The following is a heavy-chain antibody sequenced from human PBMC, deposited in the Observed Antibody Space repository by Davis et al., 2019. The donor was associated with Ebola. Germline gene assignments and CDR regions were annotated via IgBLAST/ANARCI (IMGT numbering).Heavy chain of an antibody. J-gene: IGHJ6*02. CDR2: IYPSDSDT. CDR3: TRHFVGKLFGMDV. D-gene: IGHD4-23*01. CDR1: GYSFTSYW. V-gene: IGHV5-51*01. Sequence: GESLKISCKGSGYSFTSYWISWVRQMPGKGLEWLGIIYPSDSDTRYSPSFQGQVTISADKSISTAYLQWSSLKASDTAMYFCTRHFVGKLFGMDVWGQGTMVIVAS.